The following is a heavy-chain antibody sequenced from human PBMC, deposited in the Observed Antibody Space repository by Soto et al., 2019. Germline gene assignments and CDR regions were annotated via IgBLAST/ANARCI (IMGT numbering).Heavy chain of an antibody. J-gene: IGHJ6*02. V-gene: IGHV5-51*01. CDR2: IYSGDSDT. CDR1: GYDFPSYW. Sequence: GESLKISCQGSGYDFPSYWIGWVRQMPGKGREWREIIYSGDSDTKYSPSLQGQVTISADTSISTAYLQWTSLKASDTAMYYCARSRRGAYSSGWYSPSGYYNYGIDVWGQGTKVTVSS. CDR3: ARSRRGAYSSGWYSPSGYYNYGIDV. D-gene: IGHD6-19*01.